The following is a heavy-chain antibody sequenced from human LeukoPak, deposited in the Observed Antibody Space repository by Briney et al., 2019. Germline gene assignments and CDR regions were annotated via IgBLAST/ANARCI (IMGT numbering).Heavy chain of an antibody. J-gene: IGHJ4*02. CDR2: INPSGGGT. CDR1: GYTFTSYY. D-gene: IGHD3-9*01. CDR3: ASGYDILTGYHRFDY. Sequence: RASVKVSCKASGYTFTSYYMHWVRPAPGQGLEWMGIINPSGGGTSYAQKFQGRVTMTRDTSTSTVYMELSSLRSEDTAVYYCASGYDILTGYHRFDYWGQGTLVTVSS. V-gene: IGHV1-46*01.